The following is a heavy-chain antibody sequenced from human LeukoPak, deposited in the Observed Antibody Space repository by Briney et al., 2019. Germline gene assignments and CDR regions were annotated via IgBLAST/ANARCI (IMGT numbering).Heavy chain of an antibody. J-gene: IGHJ4*02. Sequence: SETLSLTCTVSGGSVSSDDYYWSWIRQHPGKGLEWIGYIYYSGSTYYNPSLKSRVSISVDTSNNQFSLKLRSVTAADTAVYFCAREYCSSTSCYFGRTTVDYWGQGTLVSVSS. CDR1: GGSVSSDDYY. CDR3: AREYCSSTSCYFGRTTVDY. D-gene: IGHD2-2*01. CDR2: IYYSGST. V-gene: IGHV4-31*03.